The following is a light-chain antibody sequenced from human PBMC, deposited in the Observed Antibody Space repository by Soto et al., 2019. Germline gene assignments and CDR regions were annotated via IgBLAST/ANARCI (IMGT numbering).Light chain of an antibody. Sequence: QSVLTQPRSVSGSPGQSVTISCTGTSSDVGGYNYVSWYQQHPGKAPKLVIYDVSKRPSGVPDRFSGSKSGNTASLTISGLQAEDEADYYCCSYAGSYTRYIFGTGTKVTVL. V-gene: IGLV2-11*01. CDR1: SSDVGGYNY. J-gene: IGLJ1*01. CDR2: DVS. CDR3: CSYAGSYTRYI.